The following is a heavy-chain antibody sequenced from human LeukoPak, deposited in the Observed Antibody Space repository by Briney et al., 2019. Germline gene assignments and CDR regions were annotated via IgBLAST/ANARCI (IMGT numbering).Heavy chain of an antibody. D-gene: IGHD6-13*01. CDR1: GLTFSNFK. V-gene: IGHV3-21*01. Sequence: PGGSLRLSCAVSGLTFSNFKMNWVRQAPGKGLEWVSSISSSSSYIYYADSVKGRFTISRDNAKNSLYLQMNSLRAEDTAVYYCARGGIAAADPDYWGQGTLVTVSS. CDR2: ISSSSSYI. CDR3: ARGGIAAADPDY. J-gene: IGHJ4*02.